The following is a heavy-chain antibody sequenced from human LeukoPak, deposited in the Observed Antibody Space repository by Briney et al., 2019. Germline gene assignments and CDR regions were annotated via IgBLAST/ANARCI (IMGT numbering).Heavy chain of an antibody. Sequence: SQTLSLTCAISGDSVSSNSAAWNWIRQSPSRGPEWQGRTYYRSKWYNDYAVSVKSRITINPDTSKNQFSLQLNSVTPEDTAVYYCARGYYILTGYYVDYYYFGMGVWGKGTTVTVSS. J-gene: IGHJ6*04. CDR3: ARGYYILTGYYVDYYYFGMGV. CDR1: GDSVSSNSAA. D-gene: IGHD3-9*01. V-gene: IGHV6-1*01. CDR2: TYYRSKWYN.